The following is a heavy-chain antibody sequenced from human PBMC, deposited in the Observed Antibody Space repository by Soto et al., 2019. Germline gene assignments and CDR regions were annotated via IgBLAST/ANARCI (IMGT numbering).Heavy chain of an antibody. Sequence: GESLKISCKGSGYNFINYCIAWVRQMPGKGLEWMGIIYPGDSDTTYSPSFQGHVTISADKSISTAYLQWSSLKASDTAMYYCARLAMWSRYSSGGFDYWGQGTLVTVSS. V-gene: IGHV5-51*01. D-gene: IGHD6-19*01. CDR3: ARLAMWSRYSSGGFDY. CDR1: GYNFINYC. J-gene: IGHJ4*02. CDR2: IYPGDSDT.